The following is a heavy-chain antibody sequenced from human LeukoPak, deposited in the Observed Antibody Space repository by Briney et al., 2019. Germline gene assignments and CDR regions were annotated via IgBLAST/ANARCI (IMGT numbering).Heavy chain of an antibody. J-gene: IGHJ3*02. D-gene: IGHD3-10*01. CDR3: ARDLLGFHWGAFDI. Sequence: SETLSLTCAVYGGSFSGYYWSWIRQPPGKGLEWIGEINHSGSTNYNPSLKSRVTISVDTSKNQFSLKLSSVTAADTAVYYCARDLLGFHWGAFDIWGQGTMVTVSS. V-gene: IGHV4-34*01. CDR1: GGSFSGYY. CDR2: INHSGST.